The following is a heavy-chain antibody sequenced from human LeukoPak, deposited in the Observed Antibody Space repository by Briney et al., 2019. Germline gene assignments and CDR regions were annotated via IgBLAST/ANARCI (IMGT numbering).Heavy chain of an antibody. J-gene: IGHJ3*02. D-gene: IGHD3-22*01. CDR3: ARRESYDSSGKDAFDI. V-gene: IGHV4-39*07. Sequence: PSETLSLTCTVSGGSISSDDYYWSWIRQPPEKGLEWIGEIYHSGSTNYNPSLKSRVTLSADTSKNQFSLKLSSVTAADTAVYYCARRESYDSSGKDAFDIWGQGTMVTVSS. CDR2: IYHSGST. CDR1: GGSISSDDYY.